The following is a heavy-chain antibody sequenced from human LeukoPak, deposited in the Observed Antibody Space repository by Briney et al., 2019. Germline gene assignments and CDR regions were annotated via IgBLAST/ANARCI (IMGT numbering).Heavy chain of an antibody. CDR1: GFTFSSYA. D-gene: IGHD4-23*01. CDR2: ISGSVGST. Sequence: GGSLRLSCAASGFTFSSYAMSWVRQAPGKGLEWVSAISGSVGSTYYADSVKGRFTISRDNSKNPLYLQMNSLRAEDTAVYYCAKNPTVVNPRPYFDYWGQGTLVTVSS. CDR3: AKNPTVVNPRPYFDY. V-gene: IGHV3-23*01. J-gene: IGHJ4*02.